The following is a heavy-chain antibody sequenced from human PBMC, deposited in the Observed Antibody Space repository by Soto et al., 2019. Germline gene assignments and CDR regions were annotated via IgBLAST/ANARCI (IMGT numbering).Heavy chain of an antibody. CDR2: IYYSGST. CDR3: ARGGYYYGSGSYRY. V-gene: IGHV4-61*01. Sequence: QVQLQESGPGLVKPSETLSLTCTVSGGSVSSGSYYWSWIRQPPGKGLEWIGYIYYSGSTNYNPSLKSRVTLSVDTSKNQFSLKLSSVTAADTAVYYCARGGYYYGSGSYRYWGQGTLVTVSS. J-gene: IGHJ4*02. D-gene: IGHD3-10*01. CDR1: GGSVSSGSYY.